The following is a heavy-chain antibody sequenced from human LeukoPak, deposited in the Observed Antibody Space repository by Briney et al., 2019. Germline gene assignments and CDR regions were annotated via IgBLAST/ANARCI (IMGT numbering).Heavy chain of an antibody. Sequence: SETLSLTCTVSGGSISSSSYYWGWIRQPPGKGLEWIGSIYYSGSTYYNPSLKSRVTISLDTSKNQFSLRLSSVTAADTAVYYCARDLPGTSFFDYWGQGTLVTVSS. CDR2: IYYSGST. V-gene: IGHV4-39*07. J-gene: IGHJ4*02. CDR3: ARDLPGTSFFDY. CDR1: GGSISSSSYY. D-gene: IGHD2-2*01.